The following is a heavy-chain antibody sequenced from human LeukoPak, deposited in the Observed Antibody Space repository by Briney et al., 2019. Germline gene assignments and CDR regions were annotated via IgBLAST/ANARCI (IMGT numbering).Heavy chain of an antibody. CDR2: IKQDGSEK. Sequence: GGSLRLSCAASGFTLSSYWMSWVRQAPGKGLEWVANIKQDGSEKYYVDSVKGRFTISRDNAKNSLYLQMNSLRAEDTAVYYCASDGGFDYWGQGTLVTVSS. D-gene: IGHD3-16*01. J-gene: IGHJ4*02. CDR1: GFTLSSYW. V-gene: IGHV3-7*01. CDR3: ASDGGFDY.